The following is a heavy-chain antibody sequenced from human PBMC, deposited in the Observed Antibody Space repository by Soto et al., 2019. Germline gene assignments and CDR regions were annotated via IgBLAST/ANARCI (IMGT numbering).Heavy chain of an antibody. V-gene: IGHV3-9*01. CDR3: AKEMITFGDFNYYYMDV. CDR1: GFTFDQYT. Sequence: EVQLVESGGGLVQPGRSLRLACAASGFTFDQYTMHWVRQAPGKGLEWVSSITWHSGTIGYADSVKGRFTISRYNAKNSLYLQMNSLRGEDTALYYCAKEMITFGDFNYYYMDVWGNGTTVTVSS. D-gene: IGHD3-16*01. CDR2: ITWHSGTI. J-gene: IGHJ6*03.